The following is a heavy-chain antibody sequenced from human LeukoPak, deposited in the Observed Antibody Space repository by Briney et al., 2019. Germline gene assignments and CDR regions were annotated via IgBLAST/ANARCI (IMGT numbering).Heavy chain of an antibody. CDR1: GGSISSYY. Sequence: SETLSLTCTVSGGSISSYYWTWIRQPPGKGLELIGYIYYSGNTNYNPSLKSQVTISIDTSKNQFSLILSSVTAADTAVYYCVGRISPNWFDPWGQGTLVTVSS. J-gene: IGHJ5*02. CDR3: VGRISPNWFDP. CDR2: IYYSGNT. V-gene: IGHV4-59*01.